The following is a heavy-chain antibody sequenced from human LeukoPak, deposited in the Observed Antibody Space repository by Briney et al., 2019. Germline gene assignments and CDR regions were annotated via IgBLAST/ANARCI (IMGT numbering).Heavy chain of an antibody. V-gene: IGHV3-23*01. CDR1: GFTFSTYA. Sequence: GGSLRLSCAASGFTFSTYAMSWVRQAPGKGLEWVSSVSTSGGDTYNADSVKGRFTISRDNSKNTLYLQMNSLRAGDTAVYYCAKGVGYCSGGSCQQFDYWGQGTLVTVSS. CDR2: VSTSGGDT. J-gene: IGHJ4*02. CDR3: AKGVGYCSGGSCQQFDY. D-gene: IGHD2-15*01.